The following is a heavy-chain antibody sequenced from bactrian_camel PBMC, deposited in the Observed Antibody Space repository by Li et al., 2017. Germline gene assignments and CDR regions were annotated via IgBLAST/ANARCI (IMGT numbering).Heavy chain of an antibody. D-gene: IGHD2*01. Sequence: VQLVESGRGSVQAGGSLTLSCAAPTYDRYCIGWFRQAPGKEREGVAAVYIGGGTYLADSVKGRFTISQGDAKNTVHLQMNILKPEDTAMYYCAAEYFAGPPARGPGYSGPDYCMGWQYKYWGQGTQVTVS. CDR3: AAEYFAGPPARGPGYSGPDYCMGWQYKY. CDR1: TYDRYC. CDR2: VYIGGGT. J-gene: IGHJ4*01. V-gene: IGHV3S55*01.